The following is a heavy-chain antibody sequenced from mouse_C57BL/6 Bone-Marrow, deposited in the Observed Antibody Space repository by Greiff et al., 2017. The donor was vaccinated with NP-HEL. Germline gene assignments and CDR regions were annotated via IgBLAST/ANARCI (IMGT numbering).Heavy chain of an antibody. D-gene: IGHD1-1*01. CDR2: IRNKANCYTT. J-gene: IGHJ2*01. Sequence: EVHLVESGGGLVQPGGSLSLSCAASGFTFTDYYMSWVRQPPGKALEWLGFIRNKANCYTTEYSASVKGRFTISRDNSQSILYLQMNALRAEDSATYYCARDGSSFYYFDYWGQGTTLTVSS. V-gene: IGHV7-3*01. CDR3: ARDGSSFYYFDY. CDR1: GFTFTDYY.